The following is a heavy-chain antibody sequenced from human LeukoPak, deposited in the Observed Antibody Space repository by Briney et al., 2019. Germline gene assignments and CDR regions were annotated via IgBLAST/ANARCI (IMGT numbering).Heavy chain of an antibody. CDR1: GFTFGSYT. D-gene: IGHD3-10*01. CDR2: ISSSSSYI. Sequence: GGSLRLSCAASGFTFGSYTMNWVRQAPGKGLEWVSSISSSSSYIYYAESVKGRFTISRDNAKNSLYLQMNSLRAEDTAVYYCAREMYGSGSYNNVYYGMDVWGQGTTVTVSS. CDR3: AREMYGSGSYNNVYYGMDV. V-gene: IGHV3-21*01. J-gene: IGHJ6*02.